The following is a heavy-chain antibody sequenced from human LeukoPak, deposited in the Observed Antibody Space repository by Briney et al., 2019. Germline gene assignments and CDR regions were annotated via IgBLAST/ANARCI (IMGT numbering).Heavy chain of an antibody. Sequence: SETLSLTCTVPGGSINNFYWSWIRQPPGKGLEWIWFIHHSGSTNYNPSLKSRVTISVDTSKNQFYLNLGSVTAADTAVYYCARLYCYDSTGYYYWYYFDYWGQGTLVTVSS. CDR3: ARLYCYDSTGYYYWYYFDY. CDR2: IHHSGST. J-gene: IGHJ4*02. V-gene: IGHV4-59*08. CDR1: GGSINNFY. D-gene: IGHD3-22*01.